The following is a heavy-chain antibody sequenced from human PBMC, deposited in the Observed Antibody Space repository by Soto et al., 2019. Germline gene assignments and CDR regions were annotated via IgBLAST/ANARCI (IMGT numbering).Heavy chain of an antibody. V-gene: IGHV3-53*01. CDR3: ARSFNDWTTYFDY. CDR2: LYTGGSA. D-gene: IGHD3-9*01. J-gene: IGHJ4*02. CDR1: GFSVTDHY. Sequence: GGSLRLSGAASGFSVTDHYMTWVRQAPGKGLEWVSVLYTGGSAYYGDSVKGRFTISRDSSTNTLYLQMNSLKVGDTAFYFCARSFNDWTTYFDYWSEGTLVTVSS.